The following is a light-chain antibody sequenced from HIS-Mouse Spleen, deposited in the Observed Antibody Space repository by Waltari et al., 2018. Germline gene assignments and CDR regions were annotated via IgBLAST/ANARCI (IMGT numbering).Light chain of an antibody. Sequence: SYELTQPPSVSVSPRQTARIPFSGDALPKKYVSWSQQKSGQAPVLVIYEDSKRPSGIPERFSGSSSGTMATLTISGAQVEDEADYYCYSTDSSGNHRVFGGGTKLTVL. CDR3: YSTDSSGNHRV. V-gene: IGLV3-10*01. CDR2: EDS. J-gene: IGLJ2*01. CDR1: ALPKKY.